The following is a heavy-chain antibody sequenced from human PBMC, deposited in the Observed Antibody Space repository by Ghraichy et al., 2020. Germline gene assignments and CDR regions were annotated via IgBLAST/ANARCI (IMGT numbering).Heavy chain of an antibody. D-gene: IGHD2-2*03. CDR1: GFSFTSFD. V-gene: IGHV3-30*18. CDR2: ISYDGSNK. CDR3: AKDRWILRGGTGSDFDN. J-gene: IGHJ4*02. Sequence: GGSLRLSCAASGFSFTSFDIHWVRQAPGKGLEWVAVISYDGSNKYYADSVKGRFTISRDNSKNTLYLQMSSLRAEDTAVYYCAKDRWILRGGTGSDFDNWGQGTLVTVSS.